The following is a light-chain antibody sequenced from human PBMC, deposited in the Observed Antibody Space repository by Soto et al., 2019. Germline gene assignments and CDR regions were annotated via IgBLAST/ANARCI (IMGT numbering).Light chain of an antibody. CDR3: ETWDNSLGTGL. CDR1: GSNVGRNY. J-gene: IGLJ3*02. CDR2: DDN. Sequence: QSVLTQPPSVSAAPGQRVTISCSGSGSNVGRNYVSWYRQLPGTAPKLLICDDNKRPPGIPDRFSGSKSGTTATLGITGLQTGDEADYYCETWDNSLGTGLFGGGTQLTVL. V-gene: IGLV1-51*01.